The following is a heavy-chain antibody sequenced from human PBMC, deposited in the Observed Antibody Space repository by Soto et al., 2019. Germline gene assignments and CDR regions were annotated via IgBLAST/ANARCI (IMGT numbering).Heavy chain of an antibody. Sequence: SETLSLTCXVXGGSFTGYYGCWIRQSPGKGLEWIGEVSHRGSTNYNPSLKSRVTISIDTSKNQFSLKLSSVTAADTAVYYCAASCVACGGFNYYGMDVWGQGTTVTVSS. CDR2: VSHRGST. D-gene: IGHD5-12*01. CDR1: GGSFTGYY. J-gene: IGHJ6*02. V-gene: IGHV4-34*01. CDR3: AASCVACGGFNYYGMDV.